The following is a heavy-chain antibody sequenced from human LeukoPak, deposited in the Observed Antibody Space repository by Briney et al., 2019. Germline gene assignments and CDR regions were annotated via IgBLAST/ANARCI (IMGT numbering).Heavy chain of an antibody. V-gene: IGHV3-30-3*01. CDR2: ISYDGSNE. CDR1: GFTFSGYA. J-gene: IGHJ4*02. D-gene: IGHD3-10*01. CDR3: ARVGYYASGPFSYFDY. Sequence: PGRSLRLSCAASGFTFSGYAMHWVRQAPGKGLEWVAVISYDGSNEYYADSVKGRFTISRDNSKNTLYLQMNSLSVEDTAVYYCARVGYYASGPFSYFDYWGQGTLVTVFS.